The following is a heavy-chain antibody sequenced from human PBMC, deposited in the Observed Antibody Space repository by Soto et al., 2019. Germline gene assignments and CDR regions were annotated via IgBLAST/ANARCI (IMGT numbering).Heavy chain of an antibody. V-gene: IGHV1-18*01. J-gene: IGHJ4*02. D-gene: IGHD6-19*01. CDR3: ARDPVAGTYFDY. CDR2: INAYNGNT. CDR1: GYTFTTYG. Sequence: QVQLVQSGAEVKEPGASVKVSCKASGYTFTTYGISWVRQAPGQGLEWMGWINAYNGNTNYAQNLQGRVTMTTDTATRTTYLELGSLRSDDTAVYYCARDPVAGTYFDYWGQGTLVTVSS.